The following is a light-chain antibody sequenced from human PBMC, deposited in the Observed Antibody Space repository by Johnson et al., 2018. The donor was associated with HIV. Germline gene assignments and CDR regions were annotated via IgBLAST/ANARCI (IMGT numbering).Light chain of an antibody. J-gene: IGLJ1*01. V-gene: IGLV1-51*02. CDR2: ENN. CDR1: SSNIGNNF. Sequence: QSVLTQPPSVSAAPGQKVTISCSGSSSNIGNNFVSWYQQVPGTAPKLLIYENNKRPSGIPDRFSGSKSGTSATLGITGLQTGDEADYYCGTWDNCLITGGGLGTGTRVTVL. CDR3: GTWDNCLITGGG.